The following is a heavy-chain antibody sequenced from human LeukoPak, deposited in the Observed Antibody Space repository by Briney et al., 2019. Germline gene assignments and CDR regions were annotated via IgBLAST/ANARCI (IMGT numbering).Heavy chain of an antibody. V-gene: IGHV6-1*01. CDR3: ARESWDIEGYNWFDP. CDR2: TYYRSKWYN. CDR1: GDSVSSNSAA. D-gene: IGHD2-15*01. Sequence: SQTLSLTFAISGDSVSSNSAAWNWIRQSPSRGLEWLGSTYYRSKWYNYYAVSVKSRITINPDTSKNQFSLQLNSVTPEDTAVYYCARESWDIEGYNWFDPWGQGTLVTVSS. J-gene: IGHJ5*02.